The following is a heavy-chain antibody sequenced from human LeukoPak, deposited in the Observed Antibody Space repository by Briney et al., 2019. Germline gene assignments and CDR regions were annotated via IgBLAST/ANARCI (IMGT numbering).Heavy chain of an antibody. Sequence: ASVKVSCKSSGYTFTGSFVHWVRPAPGQGLEWMGWINPNSGGTNDAQKFQGRVTMTRDTSISIAYMELSRLRSDDTAVYYCARGVAGTPLTDYWGQGTLVTVSS. V-gene: IGHV1-2*02. CDR2: INPNSGGT. CDR1: GYTFTGSF. J-gene: IGHJ4*02. CDR3: ARGVAGTPLTDY. D-gene: IGHD6-19*01.